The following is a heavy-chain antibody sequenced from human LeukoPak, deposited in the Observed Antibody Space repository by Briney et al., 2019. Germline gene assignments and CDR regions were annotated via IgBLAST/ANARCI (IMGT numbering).Heavy chain of an antibody. D-gene: IGHD6-19*01. J-gene: IGHJ5*02. Sequence: GGSLRLSCAASGFTFSSYSMNWVRQAPGKGLEWVAVIWYDGSKKYYADSVKGRFTISRDNSKNTLYLQMNSLRAEDTAVYYCARASGYSSGWYEGWFDPWGQGTLVTVSS. CDR2: IWYDGSKK. CDR1: GFTFSSYS. V-gene: IGHV3-33*08. CDR3: ARASGYSSGWYEGWFDP.